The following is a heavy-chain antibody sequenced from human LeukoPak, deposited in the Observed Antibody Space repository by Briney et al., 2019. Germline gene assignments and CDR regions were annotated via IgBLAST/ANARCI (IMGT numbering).Heavy chain of an antibody. J-gene: IGHJ4*02. CDR2: IYYSGST. V-gene: IGHV4-59*01. CDR1: GGSISSYY. Sequence: PSETLSLTCTVSGGSISSYYWSWIRQPPGKGLEWIGYIYYSGSTNYNPSLKSRVTISVDTSKNQFSLKLSSVTAADTAVYYCARVRYYNISGYFPNFDYWGQGTLVTVSS. D-gene: IGHD3-22*01. CDR3: ARVRYYNISGYFPNFDY.